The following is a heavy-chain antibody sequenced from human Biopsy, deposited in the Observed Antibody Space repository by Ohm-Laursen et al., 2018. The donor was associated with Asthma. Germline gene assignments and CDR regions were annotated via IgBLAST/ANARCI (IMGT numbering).Heavy chain of an antibody. CDR1: GFTFGDYW. J-gene: IGHJ1*01. D-gene: IGHD3-3*02. Sequence: GSLRLSCTASGFTFGDYWMSWVRQVPGKGLEWVANIKHDGTEKNHVDSLKGRFTISRDNAKNSLYLQMNSLRAEDTAVYYCARTFHFWSPYLAEHYQLWGQGTLVTVPS. CDR2: IKHDGTEK. V-gene: IGHV3-7*01. CDR3: ARTFHFWSPYLAEHYQL.